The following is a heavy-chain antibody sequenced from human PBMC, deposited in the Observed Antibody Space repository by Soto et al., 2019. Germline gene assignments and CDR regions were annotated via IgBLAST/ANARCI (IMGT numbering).Heavy chain of an antibody. D-gene: IGHD1-1*01. Sequence: QVHLVQSGAEVKKPGASVKVSCKGSGYTFTCYGITWVRQAPGQGLEWMGWISAHNGNTDYAQKLQGRVTVTRDTPTSTAYMELRSLRADDTAVYYCARGRYGDYWGQGALVTVSS. CDR3: ARGRYGDY. CDR1: GYTFTCYG. J-gene: IGHJ4*02. CDR2: ISAHNGNT. V-gene: IGHV1-18*01.